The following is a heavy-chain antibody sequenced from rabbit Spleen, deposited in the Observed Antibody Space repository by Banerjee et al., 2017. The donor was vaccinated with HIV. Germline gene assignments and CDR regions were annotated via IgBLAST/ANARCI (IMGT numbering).Heavy chain of an antibody. D-gene: IGHD8-1*01. J-gene: IGHJ4*01. CDR3: ARDGAGGSYFAL. CDR1: GFSFNSGFW. Sequence: QLEESGRDLVKPEGSLTLTCTASGFSFNSGFWVCWVRQAPGKGLEWIACIYAAGSGDTDHANWATGRFSVSKTSSTTVTLQMTSLTAADTATYFCARDGAGGSYFALWGPGTLVTVS. V-gene: IGHV1S45*01. CDR2: IYAAGSGDT.